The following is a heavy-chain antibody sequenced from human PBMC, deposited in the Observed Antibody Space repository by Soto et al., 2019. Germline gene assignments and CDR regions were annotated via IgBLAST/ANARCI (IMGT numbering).Heavy chain of an antibody. J-gene: IGHJ4*02. V-gene: IGHV3-30-3*01. D-gene: IGHD3-22*01. Sequence: GGSLRLSCAAAGFTLTTYAMHWVRQAPGKGLEWLAVISKDGDKKTYADSVKGRFTISRDSSENTLFLEMNSLRGEDTALYYCAWRGHDNSGYYIDYWGQGALVTVSS. CDR3: AWRGHDNSGYYIDY. CDR2: ISKDGDKK. CDR1: GFTLTTYA.